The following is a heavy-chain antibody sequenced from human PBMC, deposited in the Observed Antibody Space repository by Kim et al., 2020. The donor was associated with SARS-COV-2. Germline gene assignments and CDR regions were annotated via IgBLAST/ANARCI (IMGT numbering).Heavy chain of an antibody. Sequence: GGSLRLSCAASGFTFSSYAMSWVRQAPGKGLEWVSAISGSGGSTYYADSVKGRFTISRDNSKNTLYLQMNSLRAEDTAVYYCAKDLLYGSGSYYPSFDYWGQGTLVTVSS. D-gene: IGHD3-10*01. J-gene: IGHJ4*02. CDR2: ISGSGGST. V-gene: IGHV3-23*01. CDR1: GFTFSSYA. CDR3: AKDLLYGSGSYYPSFDY.